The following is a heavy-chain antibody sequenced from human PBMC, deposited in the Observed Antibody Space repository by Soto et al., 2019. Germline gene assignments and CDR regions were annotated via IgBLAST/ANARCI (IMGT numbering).Heavy chain of an antibody. V-gene: IGHV3-30*18. CDR3: AKGAYSGSYFDY. CDR1: GFTFSSYG. Sequence: QVQLVESGGGVVQPGRSLRLSWAASGFTFSSYGMHWVRQAPGKGLEWVAVISYDGSNKYYADSVKGRFTISRDNSKNTLYLQMNCLRAEDTAVYYCAKGAYSGSYFDYWGQGTLVTVSS. D-gene: IGHD1-26*01. CDR2: ISYDGSNK. J-gene: IGHJ4*02.